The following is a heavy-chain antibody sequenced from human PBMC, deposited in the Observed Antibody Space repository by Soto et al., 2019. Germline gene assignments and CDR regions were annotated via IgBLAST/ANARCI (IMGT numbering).Heavy chain of an antibody. CDR2: IKSKTDGGTT. D-gene: IGHD3-22*01. V-gene: IGHV3-15*07. CDR3: TTAPLGGHYYDSSGYYYLPKPRQQGNDAFDI. J-gene: IGHJ3*02. CDR1: GFTFSNAW. Sequence: GGSLRLSCAASGFTFSNAWMNWVRQAPGKGLEWVGRIKSKTDGGTTDYAAPVKGRLTNPRDDSKNKLYLQMNSLKTEDTAVYYCTTAPLGGHYYDSSGYYYLPKPRQQGNDAFDIWGQGTMVTVSS.